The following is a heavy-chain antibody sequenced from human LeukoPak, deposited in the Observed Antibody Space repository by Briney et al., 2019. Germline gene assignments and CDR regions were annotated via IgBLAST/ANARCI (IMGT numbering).Heavy chain of an antibody. CDR1: GGSFSGYY. V-gene: IGHV4-34*01. CDR2: INHSGST. D-gene: IGHD1-7*01. J-gene: IGHJ4*02. CDR3: AELELGY. Sequence: SETLSLTCAVYGGSFSGYYWSWIRLPPGRGLEWIGEINHSGSTDYNPSLKSRVTISVDTSKNQFSLKLSSVTAADTAVYYCAELELGYWGQGTLVTASS.